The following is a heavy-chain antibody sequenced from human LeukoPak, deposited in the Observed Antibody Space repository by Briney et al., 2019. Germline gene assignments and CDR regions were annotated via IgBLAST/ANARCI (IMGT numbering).Heavy chain of an antibody. CDR1: GGSFSGYY. Sequence: PSETLSLTCAVYGGSFSGYYWSWIRQPPGKGLEWVAFIRFDGSNQYYTDSVKGRFTISRDNSNNTLFLQMNNLRGDDTAVYLCAKGYGESHFDSWGQGTLVTVSS. CDR2: IRFDGSNQ. D-gene: IGHD5-18*01. V-gene: IGHV3-30*02. CDR3: AKGYGESHFDS. J-gene: IGHJ4*02.